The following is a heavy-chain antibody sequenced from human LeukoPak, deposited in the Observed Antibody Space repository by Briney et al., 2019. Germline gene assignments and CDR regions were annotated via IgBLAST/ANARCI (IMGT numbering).Heavy chain of an antibody. CDR3: ARDPSPIAAAGPYFDY. Sequence: GGSLRLSCAASGFTVSSNYMSWVRQAPGKGLEWVSVIYSGGSTYYADSVKGRFTISRDNSKNTLYLQMNSLRAEDTAVYYCARDPSPIAAAGPYFDYWGQGTLVNVSS. CDR1: GFTVSSNY. V-gene: IGHV3-53*01. J-gene: IGHJ4*02. D-gene: IGHD6-13*01. CDR2: IYSGGST.